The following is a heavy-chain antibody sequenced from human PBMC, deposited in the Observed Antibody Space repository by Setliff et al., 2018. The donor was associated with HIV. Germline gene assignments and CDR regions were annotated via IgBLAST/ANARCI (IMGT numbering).Heavy chain of an antibody. Sequence: SETLSLTCAVYGGSFSSFNWWSWVRQSPGKGLEWIGEIYHTGNTDYNPSLKSRVTISEDTSKNQFSLKVNSVTAADTAMYFCARESPDGLDYWGQGTLVTVSS. J-gene: IGHJ4*02. D-gene: IGHD2-8*01. CDR3: ARESPDGLDY. CDR1: GGSFSSFNW. V-gene: IGHV4-4*02. CDR2: IYHTGNT.